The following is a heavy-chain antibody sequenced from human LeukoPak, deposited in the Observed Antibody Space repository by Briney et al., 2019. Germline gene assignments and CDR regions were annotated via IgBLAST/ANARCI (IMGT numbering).Heavy chain of an antibody. J-gene: IGHJ4*02. Sequence: GGSLRLSCATSGFTFSSYGMAWVRQAPGKGLEWVSGMSESGGITHYADSVKGRFTISRDTSKNTLYRQMNSLRAEDTAVYYCAKEGYYDSSGYRLPLDYWGQGTLVTVSS. CDR1: GFTFSSYG. CDR2: MSESGGIT. CDR3: AKEGYYDSSGYRLPLDY. D-gene: IGHD3-22*01. V-gene: IGHV3-23*01.